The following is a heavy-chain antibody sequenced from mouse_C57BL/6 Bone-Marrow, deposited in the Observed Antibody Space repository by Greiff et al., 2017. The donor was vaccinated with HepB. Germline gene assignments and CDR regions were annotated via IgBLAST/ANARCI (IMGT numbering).Heavy chain of an antibody. D-gene: IGHD1-1*01. CDR2: INPNNGGT. J-gene: IGHJ1*03. CDR1: GYTFTDYY. CDR3: ARREVLRYFDV. V-gene: IGHV1-26*01. Sequence: VQLQQSGPELVKPGASVKISCKASGYTFTDYYMNWVKQSHGKSLEWIGDINPNNGGTSYNQKFKGKATLTVDKSSSTAYMELRSLTSEDSAVYYCARREVLRYFDVWGTGTTVTVSS.